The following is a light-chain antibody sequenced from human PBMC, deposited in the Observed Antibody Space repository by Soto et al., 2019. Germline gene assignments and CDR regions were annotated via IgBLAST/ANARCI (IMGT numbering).Light chain of an antibody. CDR2: KAS. V-gene: IGKV1-5*03. CDR3: QQYKSYWT. CDR1: QRISSW. J-gene: IGKJ3*01. Sequence: DIQMTQSPSTLSASVGDRVTITCRASQRISSWLAWYQQKPEKAPKLLIYKASSIESGVPSRFSGSGSGTEFNPLSSSLQPDDSVTYYCQQYKSYWTFRHWTKGDIK.